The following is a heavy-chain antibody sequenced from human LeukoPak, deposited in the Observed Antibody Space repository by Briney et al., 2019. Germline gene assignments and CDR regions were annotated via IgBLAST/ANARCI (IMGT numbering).Heavy chain of an antibody. Sequence: ASVKVSCKASGYTFTGYYMHWVRQAPGQGLEWMGWINPNSGGTNYAQKFQGRVTMTRDTSISTAYMELSRLRSDDTAVYYCAREGVFTIFGVVIPNWFDPWGQGTLVTVSS. CDR2: INPNSGGT. V-gene: IGHV1-2*02. CDR1: GYTFTGYY. D-gene: IGHD3-3*01. CDR3: AREGVFTIFGVVIPNWFDP. J-gene: IGHJ5*02.